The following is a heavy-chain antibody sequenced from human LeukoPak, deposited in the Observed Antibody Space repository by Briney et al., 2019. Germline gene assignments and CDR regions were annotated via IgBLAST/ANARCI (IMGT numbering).Heavy chain of an antibody. CDR1: GFTFDDYA. CDR3: ARAVDHYYYYYYMDV. CDR2: ISWNSGSI. V-gene: IGHV3-9*01. D-gene: IGHD4-23*01. J-gene: IGHJ6*03. Sequence: PGRSLRLSCAASGFTFDDYAMHWVRQAPGKGLEWVSGISWNSGSIGYADSVKGRFTISRDNAKNSLYLQMNSLRAEDTAVYYCARAVDHYYYYYYMDVWGKGTTVTISS.